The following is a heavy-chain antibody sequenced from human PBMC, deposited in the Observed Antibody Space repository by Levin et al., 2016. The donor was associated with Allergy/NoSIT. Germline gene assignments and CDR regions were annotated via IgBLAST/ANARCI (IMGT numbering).Heavy chain of an antibody. CDR3: AKNSRLTDYYGMDV. Sequence: VRQMPGKGLEWVAVISYDGSNKHYVDSVKGRFTISRDNSTNTLYLQMNSLRAEDTAVYFCAKNSRLTDYYGMDVWGQGTPVTVSS. J-gene: IGHJ6*02. CDR2: ISYDGSNK. D-gene: IGHD7-27*01. V-gene: IGHV3-30*18.